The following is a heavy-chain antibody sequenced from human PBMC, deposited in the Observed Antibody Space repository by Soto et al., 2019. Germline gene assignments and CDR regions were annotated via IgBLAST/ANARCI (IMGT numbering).Heavy chain of an antibody. D-gene: IGHD2-2*01. CDR1: GFTFSTYS. CDR2: ISSSSSII. CDR3: ASYCISASCAYWYFDL. Sequence: EVQLVESGGGLVQPGGSLRLSCAASGFTFSTYSMNWVRQAPGKGLEWVSHISSSSSIIQYADSVKGRFTISRDNAKNSLYLQMNSLRDEDTAVYYCASYCISASCAYWYFDLWGRGTLVTVSS. J-gene: IGHJ2*01. V-gene: IGHV3-48*02.